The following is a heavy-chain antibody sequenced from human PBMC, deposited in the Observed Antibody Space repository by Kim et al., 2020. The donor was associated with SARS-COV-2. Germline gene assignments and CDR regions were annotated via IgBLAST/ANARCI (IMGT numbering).Heavy chain of an antibody. V-gene: IGHV3-23*01. CDR1: GFTFSSYA. CDR2: ISGSGGST. CDR3: AKDPGGGAFIAVAQGVDY. D-gene: IGHD6-19*01. Sequence: GGSLRLSCAASGFTFSSYAMSWVRQAPGKGLEWVSAISGSGGSTYYADSVKGRFTISRDNSKNTLYLQMNSLRAEDTAVYYCAKDPGGGAFIAVAQGVDYWGQGTLVTVSS. J-gene: IGHJ4*02.